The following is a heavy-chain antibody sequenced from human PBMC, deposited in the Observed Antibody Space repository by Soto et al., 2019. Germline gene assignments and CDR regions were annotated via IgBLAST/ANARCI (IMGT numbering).Heavy chain of an antibody. CDR1: GYTFTSYG. CDR2: ISAYNGNT. Sequence: ASVKVSCKASGYTFTSYGISWVRQAPGQGLEWMGWISAYNGNTNYAQKLQGRVTMTTDTSTSTAYMELRSLRSDDTAVYYCARSGWFGEGGFEYYGMDVWGQGTTVTVSS. D-gene: IGHD3-10*01. J-gene: IGHJ6*02. V-gene: IGHV1-18*01. CDR3: ARSGWFGEGGFEYYGMDV.